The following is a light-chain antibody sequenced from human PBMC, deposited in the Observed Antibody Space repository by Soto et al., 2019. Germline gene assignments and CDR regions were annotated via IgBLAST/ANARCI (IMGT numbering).Light chain of an antibody. J-gene: IGKJ5*01. CDR1: ESVSSNQ. CDR3: QQYGSSPIT. V-gene: IGKV3D-20*01. CDR2: DAS. Sequence: SPATLSLSPGERAALSCGASESVSSNQLAWYQQKPGLAPRLLIYDASSRASGIPERFSGSGSGTGFSLTISSLEPEDSAVYYCQQYGSSPITFGQGTRLESK.